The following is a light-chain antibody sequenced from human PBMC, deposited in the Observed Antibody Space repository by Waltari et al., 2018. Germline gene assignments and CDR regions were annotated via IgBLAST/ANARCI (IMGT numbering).Light chain of an antibody. CDR3: QRYDGSPVVT. CDR1: QTVRGSY. J-gene: IGKJ1*01. Sequence: ENVLTQSPGTLSLSPGERATLSCRASQTVRGSYLAWYQQKPGQAPRLLIYGASSRATGIPDRFSSSGSGTDFTLTISRLEPEDFAVYYCQRYDGSPVVTFGQGTKVEIK. V-gene: IGKV3-20*01. CDR2: GAS.